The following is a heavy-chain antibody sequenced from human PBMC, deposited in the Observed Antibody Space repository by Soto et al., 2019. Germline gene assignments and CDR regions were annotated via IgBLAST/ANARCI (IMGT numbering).Heavy chain of an antibody. Sequence: SETLSLTCTVSGGSISSSGYYWSWIRQHPGKGLEWIGYIYYSGSTYYNTSLKSQVTISVDTSKNQFSLKLSSVTAADTAVYYCAAAEADYDILTGYYRGYYYYGMDVWGQGTTVTVSS. CDR1: GGSISSSGYY. V-gene: IGHV4-31*01. CDR2: IYYSGST. D-gene: IGHD3-9*01. CDR3: AAAEADYDILTGYYRGYYYYGMDV. J-gene: IGHJ6*02.